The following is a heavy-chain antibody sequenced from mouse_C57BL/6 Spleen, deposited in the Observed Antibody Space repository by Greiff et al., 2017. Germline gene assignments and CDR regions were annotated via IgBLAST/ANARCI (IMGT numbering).Heavy chain of an antibody. J-gene: IGHJ4*01. CDR3: ARAMDY. CDR1: GYTFTDYY. V-gene: IGHV1-26*01. Sequence: VQLQQSGPELVKPGASVKISCKASGYTFTDYYMNWVKQSHGKSLEWIGDINPNNGGTSYNQKFKGKATLTVIKSSSTAYMELRSLTSEDSAVYYCARAMDYWGQGTSVTVSS. CDR2: INPNNGGT.